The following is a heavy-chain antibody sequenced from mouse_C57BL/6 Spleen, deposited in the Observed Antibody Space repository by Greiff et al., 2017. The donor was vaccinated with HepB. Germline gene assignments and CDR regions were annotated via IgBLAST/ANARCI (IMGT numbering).Heavy chain of an antibody. J-gene: IGHJ1*03. CDR1: GYTFTSYW. D-gene: IGHD2-4*01. CDR2: IDPSDSYT. CDR3: ARDDYGHWYFDV. Sequence: VQLQQPGAELVMPGASVKLSCKASGYTFTSYWMHWVKQRPGQGLEWIGEIDPSDSYTNYNQKFKGKSTLTADKSSSTAYMQLSSLTSEDSAVYYCARDDYGHWYFDVWGTGTTVTVSS. V-gene: IGHV1-69*01.